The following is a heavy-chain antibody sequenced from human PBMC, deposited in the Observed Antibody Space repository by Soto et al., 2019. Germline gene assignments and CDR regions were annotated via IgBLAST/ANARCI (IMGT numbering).Heavy chain of an antibody. CDR2: INHSGST. J-gene: IGHJ4*02. V-gene: IGHV4-34*01. CDR1: GGSFSGYY. D-gene: IGHD5-12*01. CDR3: ARHRNSGYDS. Sequence: SETLSLTCAVYGGSFSGYYWSWIRQPPGKGLEWIGEINHSGSTNYNPSLKSRVTISVDTSRNQFSLKMSSVTAADTAVYYCARHRNSGYDSWGQGTLVTVSS.